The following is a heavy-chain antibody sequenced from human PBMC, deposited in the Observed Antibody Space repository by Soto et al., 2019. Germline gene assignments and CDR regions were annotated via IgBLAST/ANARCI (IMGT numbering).Heavy chain of an antibody. D-gene: IGHD6-13*01. V-gene: IGHV3-33*01. J-gene: IGHJ4*02. CDR1: GFTFSSYG. CDR3: AREGYSSSWYRGYFDY. CDR2: IWYDGSNK. Sequence: QVQLVESGGGVVQPGRSLRLSCAASGFTFSSYGMHWVRQAPGKGLEWVAVIWYDGSNKYYADSVKGRFTISRDNSKNTLYLQMNSLRAEETAVYYCAREGYSSSWYRGYFDYWGQGTLVTVSS.